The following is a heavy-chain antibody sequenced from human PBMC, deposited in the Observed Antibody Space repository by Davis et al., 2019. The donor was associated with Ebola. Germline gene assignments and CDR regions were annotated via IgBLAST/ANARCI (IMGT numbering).Heavy chain of an antibody. CDR1: GFTFSGSA. CDR3: TVTTTHDDY. V-gene: IGHV3-73*01. J-gene: IGHJ4*02. D-gene: IGHD4-11*01. Sequence: PGGSLRLSCAASGFTFSGSAMHWVRQASGKGLEWVDRIRSKANSYATAYAASVKGRFTISRDDSKNTAYLQMNSLKTEDTAVYYCTVTTTHDDYWGQGTLVTVSS. CDR2: IRSKANSYAT.